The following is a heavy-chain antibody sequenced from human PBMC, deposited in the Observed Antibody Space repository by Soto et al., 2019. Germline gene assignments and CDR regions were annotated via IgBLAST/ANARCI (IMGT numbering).Heavy chain of an antibody. D-gene: IGHD6-19*01. J-gene: IGHJ4*02. CDR3: ARFSGYSSGWANRYYFDY. V-gene: IGHV3-7*01. Sequence: PGGSLRLSCAASGFAFSSYWMSWVRQAPGKGLEWVANIKQDGSEKYYVDSVKGRFTISRDNAKNSLYLQMNSLRAEDTAVYYCARFSGYSSGWANRYYFDYWGQGTLVTVSS. CDR2: IKQDGSEK. CDR1: GFAFSSYW.